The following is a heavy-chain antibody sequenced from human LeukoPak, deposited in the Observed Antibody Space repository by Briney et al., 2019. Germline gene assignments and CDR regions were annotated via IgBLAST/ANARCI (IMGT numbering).Heavy chain of an antibody. D-gene: IGHD3-22*01. CDR3: ARALNYYDSSGYYPPLGY. Sequence: PSETLSLTCTVSGGSISSYYWSWIRQPPGKGLEWIGYISYIGSSNYNPSLKSRVTISVDTSKNQFSLKLSSVTAADTAVYYCARALNYYDSSGYYPPLGYWGQGTLVTVSS. CDR1: GGSISSYY. J-gene: IGHJ4*02. CDR2: ISYIGSS. V-gene: IGHV4-59*01.